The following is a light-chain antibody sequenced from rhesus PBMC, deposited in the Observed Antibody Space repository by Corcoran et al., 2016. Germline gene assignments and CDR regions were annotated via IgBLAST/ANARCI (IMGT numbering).Light chain of an antibody. CDR2: VAS. CDR3: LQYNSFPFT. V-gene: IGKV1-43*01. J-gene: IGKJ2*01. Sequence: DIQMTQSPSSLSASVGDRVTITCRASQGIGTYLNWYHQRPGKAPKRLIYVASSLESGVPSRFSGSGSGTDFTLTISSLQPEEFATYYCLQYNSFPFTFGQGTNVEIK. CDR1: QGIGTY.